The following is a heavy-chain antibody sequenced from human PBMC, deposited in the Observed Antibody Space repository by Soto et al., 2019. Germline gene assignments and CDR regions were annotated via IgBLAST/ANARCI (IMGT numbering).Heavy chain of an antibody. J-gene: IGHJ4*02. CDR1: GFTFSNYD. Sequence: GGSLRLSCAASGFTFSNYDMSWVRQAPGKGLEWVSSISGGGFNTYYADSVKGRFTISRDNSKNTLYLQMNSLRAEDTAVYYCAKHFAYGGPFDYWGQGTLVTVSS. CDR2: ISGGGFNT. V-gene: IGHV3-23*01. CDR3: AKHFAYGGPFDY. D-gene: IGHD4-17*01.